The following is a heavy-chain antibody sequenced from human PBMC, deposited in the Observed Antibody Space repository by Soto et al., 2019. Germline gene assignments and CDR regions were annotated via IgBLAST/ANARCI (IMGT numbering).Heavy chain of an antibody. V-gene: IGHV3-30-3*01. J-gene: IGHJ4*02. CDR1: GFTFSSYA. D-gene: IGHD3-22*01. CDR2: ISYDGSNK. Sequence: PGGSLRLSCAASGFTFSSYAMHLVRQAPGKGLEWVAVISYDGSNKYYADSVKGRFTISRDNSKNTLYLQMNSLRAEDTAVYHCARGAYYYDSSGYSAPDYWGQGTLVTVSS. CDR3: ARGAYYYDSSGYSAPDY.